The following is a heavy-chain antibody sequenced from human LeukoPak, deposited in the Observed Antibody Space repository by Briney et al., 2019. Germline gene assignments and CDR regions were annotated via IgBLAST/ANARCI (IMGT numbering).Heavy chain of an antibody. V-gene: IGHV3-49*04. CDR1: GFTFGDYA. CDR3: TTGGSYLDFDY. D-gene: IGHD1-26*01. Sequence: GGSLRLSCTASGFTFGDYAMSWVRQAPGKGLEWVGFIRSKAYGGTTEYAASVKGRFTISRDDSKSIAYLQMNSLKTEDTAVYYCTTGGSYLDFDYWGRGTLVTVSS. J-gene: IGHJ4*02. CDR2: IRSKAYGGTT.